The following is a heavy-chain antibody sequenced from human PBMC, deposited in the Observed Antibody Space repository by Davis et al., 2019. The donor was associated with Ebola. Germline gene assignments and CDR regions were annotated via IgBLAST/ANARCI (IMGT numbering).Heavy chain of an antibody. CDR3: ARGGTYYVEGVYD. D-gene: IGHD1-26*01. V-gene: IGHV3-7*01. Sequence: PGGSLRLSCAASGFTFNRYWMSWVRQAPGKGLEWVASIKQDGSQIYYVDSVKGRFTISRDNAENSLFLQMSSLRDEDTAVYYCARGGTYYVEGVYDWGQGTLVSVSS. J-gene: IGHJ4*02. CDR1: GFTFNRYW. CDR2: IKQDGSQI.